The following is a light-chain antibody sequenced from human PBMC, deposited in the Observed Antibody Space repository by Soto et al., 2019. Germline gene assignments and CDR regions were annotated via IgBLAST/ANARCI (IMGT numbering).Light chain of an antibody. J-gene: IGLJ2*01. Sequence: QSVLTQPASVSGSPGQSITISCTGTSSDLGSYNYVSWYQQHPGKAPKLIIYEVNNRPSGASTRFSGSKSGNTASLTISGLQAEDEADYYCSSYTTSRTLLFGGGTKVTVL. CDR2: EVN. V-gene: IGLV2-14*01. CDR1: SSDLGSYNY. CDR3: SSYTTSRTLL.